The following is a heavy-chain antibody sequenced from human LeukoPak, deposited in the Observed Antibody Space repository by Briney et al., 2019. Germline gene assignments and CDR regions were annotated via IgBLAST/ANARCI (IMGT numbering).Heavy chain of an antibody. D-gene: IGHD2-2*02. CDR1: GFTFSNYA. V-gene: IGHV3-30*15. CDR3: AKDEVGRYCSSTSCYSRFDY. J-gene: IGHJ4*02. Sequence: GRSLRLSCEASGFTFSNYAMHWVRQAAGKGLEWVAVISYAGNNEYYAGSVKGRFTISRDNSKNTLYLKMSRLRAEDTAMYYCAKDEVGRYCSSTSCYSRFDYWGQGTLVTVSS. CDR2: ISYAGNNE.